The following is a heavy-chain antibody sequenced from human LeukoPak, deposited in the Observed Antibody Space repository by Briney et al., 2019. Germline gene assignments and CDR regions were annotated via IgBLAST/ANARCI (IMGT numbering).Heavy chain of an antibody. D-gene: IGHD1-7*01. CDR2: IKKDGSEQ. Sequence: GGSLRLSCEASGFSFTNAWMNWVRLAPGKGLEWVANIKKDGSEQYYVDSVKGRFTISRDNAKNSLYLQMNSLRGEDTAVYYCARDVPRVEVDGWNSSPDCWGQGTLVTVSS. V-gene: IGHV3-7*01. J-gene: IGHJ4*02. CDR3: ARDVPRVEVDGWNSSPDC. CDR1: GFSFTNAW.